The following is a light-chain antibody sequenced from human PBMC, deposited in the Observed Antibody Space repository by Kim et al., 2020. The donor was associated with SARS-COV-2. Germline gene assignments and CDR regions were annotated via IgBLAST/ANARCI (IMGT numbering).Light chain of an antibody. CDR1: HIGNKN. CDR3: QVWDSSTGGV. J-gene: IGLJ2*01. Sequence: VSLGQTARITCGENHIGNKNVRWYQQKPGQAPVLVIYRDSNRPSGIPERFSGSNSGNTATLTISRAQAGDEADYYCQVWDSSTGGVFGGGTQLTVL. CDR2: RDS. V-gene: IGLV3-9*01.